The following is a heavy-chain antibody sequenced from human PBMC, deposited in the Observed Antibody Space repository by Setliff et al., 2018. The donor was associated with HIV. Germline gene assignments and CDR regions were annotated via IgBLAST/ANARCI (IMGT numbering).Heavy chain of an antibody. CDR1: GFTFSSYS. V-gene: IGHV3-7*01. D-gene: IGHD2-2*01. J-gene: IGHJ6*02. CDR2: IKQDGSEK. Sequence: PGGSLRLSCAASGFTFSSYSMNWVRQAPGKGLEWVANIKQDGSEKYYVDSVKGRFTISRDNSKNTVYLQMNSLQMHSLRAEDTAVYYCVRDGGSTSWNFLYYYGMDVWGQGTTVTVSS. CDR3: VRDGGSTSWNFLYYYGMDV.